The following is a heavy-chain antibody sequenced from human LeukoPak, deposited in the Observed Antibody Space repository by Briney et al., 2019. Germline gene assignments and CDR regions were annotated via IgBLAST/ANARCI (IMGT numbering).Heavy chain of an antibody. CDR2: ISGSGGST. V-gene: IGHV3-23*01. D-gene: IGHD3-3*01. CDR3: AKDLYDLWGKPVDY. Sequence: GGSLRLSCAASGFTFSSYSMNWVRQAPGKGLEWVSAISGSGGSTYYADSVKGRFTISRDNSKNTLYLQMNSLRAEDTAVYYCAKDLYDLWGKPVDYWGQGTLVTVSS. CDR1: GFTFSSYS. J-gene: IGHJ4*02.